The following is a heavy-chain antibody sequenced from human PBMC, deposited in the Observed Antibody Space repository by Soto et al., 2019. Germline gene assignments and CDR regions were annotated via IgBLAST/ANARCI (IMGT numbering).Heavy chain of an antibody. J-gene: IGHJ5*02. D-gene: IGHD1-7*01. V-gene: IGHV4-34*01. Sequence: ASETLSLTCAVYGGSFSGYYWSWIRQPPGKGLEWIGEINYSGSTNYNPSLKSRLSISIDTSKNQFSLKLNSVSAADTAVYYCAREMGTWLSNSVFDPWGQGTLVTVSS. CDR3: AREMGTWLSNSVFDP. CDR1: GGSFSGYY. CDR2: INYSGST.